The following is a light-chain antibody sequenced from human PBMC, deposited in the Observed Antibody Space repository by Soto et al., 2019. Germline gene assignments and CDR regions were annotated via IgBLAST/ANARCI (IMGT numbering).Light chain of an antibody. CDR2: EVS. CDR3: SSYTRSSTQD. J-gene: IGLJ1*01. CDR1: SSDVGGYNY. V-gene: IGLV2-14*01. Sequence: QSVLTQPASVSGSPGQSITISCTGTSSDVGGYNYVSWYQQHPGKAPKLIIYEVSNRPSGVSNHFSGSKSGNTASLTISGLQAEDEANHYCSSYTRSSTQDFGTVTKVTVL.